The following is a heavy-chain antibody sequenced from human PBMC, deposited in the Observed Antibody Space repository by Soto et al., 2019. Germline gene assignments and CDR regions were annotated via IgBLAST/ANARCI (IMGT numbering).Heavy chain of an antibody. V-gene: IGHV3-30*18. CDR3: AKGLAYCGGDCYSHFDL. CDR1: GFTFSSYG. D-gene: IGHD2-21*02. Sequence: QVQLVESGGGVVQPGRSLRLSCAASGFTFSSYGMHWVRQAPGKGLEWVAVISYDGSNKYYADSVKGRFTISRDNSKNTLYLQMNSLRAEDTAVYYCAKGLAYCGGDCYSHFDLWGQGTLVTVSS. J-gene: IGHJ5*02. CDR2: ISYDGSNK.